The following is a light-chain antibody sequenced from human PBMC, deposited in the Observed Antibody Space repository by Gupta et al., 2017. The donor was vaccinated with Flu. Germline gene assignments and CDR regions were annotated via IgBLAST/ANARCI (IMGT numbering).Light chain of an antibody. Sequence: RATLSCRDSHSVQYYLAWYQHQPHQPPRLLIYDASNGSAGIPTRFSGGGSGTDLTLTISGLEHEVFAVYCCQQRRSWPQTFGQGTKVEV. CDR2: DAS. V-gene: IGKV3-11*01. CDR1: HSVQYY. J-gene: IGKJ1*01. CDR3: QQRRSWPQT.